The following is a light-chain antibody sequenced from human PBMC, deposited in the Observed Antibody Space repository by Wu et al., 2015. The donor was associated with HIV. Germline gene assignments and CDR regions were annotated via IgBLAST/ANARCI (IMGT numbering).Light chain of an antibody. V-gene: IGKV3-15*01. CDR1: QDISGN. CDR3: QQRNIWPLT. CDR2: GAS. Sequence: EIVMTQSPATLSVSPGERATLSCRASQDISGNLAWYQQKPGQSPRLLVYGASTRATGIPARFSGTGSGTDFTLTISSLEPDDFAVYYCQQRNIWPLTFGQGTRLEIK. J-gene: IGKJ5*01.